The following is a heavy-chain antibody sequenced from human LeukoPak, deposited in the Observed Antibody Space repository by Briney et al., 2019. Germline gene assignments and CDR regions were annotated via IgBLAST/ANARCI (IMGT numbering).Heavy chain of an antibody. Sequence: GGSLRLSCAASGFTFSSYAMSWVRQAPGKGLEWVSSISSSSSYIYYADSVKGRFTISRDNAKNSLYLQMNSLRAEDTAVYYCARWGELPLFDYWGQGTLVTVSS. J-gene: IGHJ4*02. D-gene: IGHD3-16*02. V-gene: IGHV3-21*01. CDR1: GFTFSSYA. CDR2: ISSSSSYI. CDR3: ARWGELPLFDY.